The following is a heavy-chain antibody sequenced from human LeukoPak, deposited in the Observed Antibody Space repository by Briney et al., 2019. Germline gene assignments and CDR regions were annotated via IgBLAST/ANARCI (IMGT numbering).Heavy chain of an antibody. CDR2: VHLNGAT. CDR1: GGSITTTNW. V-gene: IGHV4-4*02. D-gene: IGHD1-26*01. J-gene: IGHJ4*02. CDR3: TRESGAFSPFGF. Sequence: PSGTLSLTCAVSGGSITTTNWWSWVRQPPGKGLEWIGEVHLNGATNYDPSLESRFSMSIDKSNNHLSLEVTSVTAADTAMYYCTRESGAFSPFGFWGQGTLVTVSS.